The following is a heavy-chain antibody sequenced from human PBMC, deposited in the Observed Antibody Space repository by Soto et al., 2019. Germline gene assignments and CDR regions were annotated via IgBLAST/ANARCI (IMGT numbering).Heavy chain of an antibody. CDR2: SSNSGTFA. Sequence: SLRLSCAASGFPFSDYYMSWVRQAPGRGLEWISYSSNSGTFARYATSVKGRFSISRDNANNSLYLEMNSLRVEDTAVYYCARSGDNFNVLDYWGQGTPVTVSS. V-gene: IGHV3-11*06. CDR1: GFPFSDYY. CDR3: ARSGDNFNVLDY. D-gene: IGHD1-1*01. J-gene: IGHJ4*02.